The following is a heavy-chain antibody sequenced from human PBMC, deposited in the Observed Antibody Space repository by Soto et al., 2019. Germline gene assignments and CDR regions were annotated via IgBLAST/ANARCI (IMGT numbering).Heavy chain of an antibody. CDR1: GFTFSSYA. CDR3: AREGYDYVWGSYRYVGY. J-gene: IGHJ4*02. V-gene: IGHV3-30-3*01. CDR2: ISYDGSNK. D-gene: IGHD3-16*02. Sequence: QVQLVESGGGVVQPGRSLRLSCAASGFTFSSYAMHWVRQAPGKGLEWVAVISYDGSNKYYADSVKGRFTISRDNSKNTLDLQMNSLRAEDTAVYYCAREGYDYVWGSYRYVGYWGQGTLVTVSS.